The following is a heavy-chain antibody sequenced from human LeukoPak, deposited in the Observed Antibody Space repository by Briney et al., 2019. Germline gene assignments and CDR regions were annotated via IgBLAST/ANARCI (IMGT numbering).Heavy chain of an antibody. CDR3: ARPHDLDYSNREYYYYYYMDV. CDR2: ISSSSCYI. V-gene: IGHV3-21*01. D-gene: IGHD4-11*01. J-gene: IGHJ6*03. Sequence: PGGSLRLSCAASGFTFSSYSMNWVRQAPGKGLEWVSSISSSSCYIYYADSVKGRFTISRDNAKNSLYLQMNSLRAEDTAVYYCARPHDLDYSNREYYYYYYMDVWGKGTTVTVSS. CDR1: GFTFSSYS.